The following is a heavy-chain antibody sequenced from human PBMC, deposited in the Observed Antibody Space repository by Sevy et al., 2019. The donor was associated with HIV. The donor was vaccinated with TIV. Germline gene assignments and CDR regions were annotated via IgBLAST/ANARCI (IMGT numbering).Heavy chain of an antibody. CDR1: GFTFSSYV. CDR2: ISSTGGNT. J-gene: IGHJ4*02. D-gene: IGHD1-26*01. V-gene: IGHV3-64*02. CDR3: VRRGTAGSYDY. Sequence: GVSLRLSCASSGFTFSSYVMHWARQAPGKGLESVSAISSTGGNTYYIDSVKGRFTISRDNSKNTLYLQMDSLRVEDMAVYYCVRRGTAGSYDYWGQGALVTVSS.